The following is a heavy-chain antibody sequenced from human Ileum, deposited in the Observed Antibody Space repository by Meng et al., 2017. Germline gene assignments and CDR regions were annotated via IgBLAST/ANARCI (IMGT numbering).Heavy chain of an antibody. D-gene: IGHD3-16*01. Sequence: QVQPQQGGAGRLKPSETLSLTRAVYGGSFGGYYWSWIRQPPGKGLEWIGEINHSGSTNYNPSLKSRVTISVDTSKNQFSLKLSSVTAADTAVYYCARGGGRYGPDFDYWGQGTLVTVSS. CDR3: ARGGGRYGPDFDY. CDR2: INHSGST. V-gene: IGHV4-34*01. J-gene: IGHJ4*02. CDR1: GGSFGGYY.